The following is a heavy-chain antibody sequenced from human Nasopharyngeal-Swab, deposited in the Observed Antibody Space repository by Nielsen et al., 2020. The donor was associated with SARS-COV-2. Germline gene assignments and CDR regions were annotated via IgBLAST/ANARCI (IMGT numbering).Heavy chain of an antibody. J-gene: IGHJ6*03. CDR2: IKQDGSEK. CDR3: ARQGVFVPAYFHQYYMDV. CDR1: GFSFRTYW. Sequence: GESLKISCAASGFSFRTYWMTWVRQAPGKGLEWVANIKQDGSEKYYVDSVKGRFTVSRDNPKNLLYLQVNSLRAEDTAVHYCARQGVFVPAYFHQYYMDVWGKGTTVTVSS. V-gene: IGHV3-7*03. D-gene: IGHD3-16*02.